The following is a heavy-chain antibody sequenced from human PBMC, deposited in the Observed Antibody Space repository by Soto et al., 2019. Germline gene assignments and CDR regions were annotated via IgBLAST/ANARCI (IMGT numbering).Heavy chain of an antibody. J-gene: IGHJ4*02. CDR3: AKDGSHNFDY. V-gene: IGHV3-30*18. CDR1: GFTFSHDA. CDR2: MSYDGSNE. D-gene: IGHD1-26*01. Sequence: QVQLVESGGGVVQPGRSLRLSCAASGFTFSHDAMHWVRQAPGKGLEWVALMSYDGSNEYYADSVKGRFTISRDNSKITLYLQMNSLRAEDTAVYYCAKDGSHNFDYWGQGTLVTVSS.